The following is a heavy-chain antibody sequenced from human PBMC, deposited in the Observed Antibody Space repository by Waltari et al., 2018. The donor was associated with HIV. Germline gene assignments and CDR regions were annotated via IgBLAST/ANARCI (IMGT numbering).Heavy chain of an antibody. J-gene: IGHJ5*02. CDR2: TNHRGGST. D-gene: IGHD6-19*01. Sequence: QVQLVQSGAEVKKPGASVKVSCKASGYTFSSYYMHWVRQAPGQGIEWMGNTNHRGGSTTDARKVQGRVTITRDTSASTAYMGLSRLRAEDRAVYYCAREAADSGWYVEGWFDPWGQGTLVTVSS. CDR3: AREAADSGWYVEGWFDP. CDR1: GYTFSSYY. V-gene: IGHV1-46*01.